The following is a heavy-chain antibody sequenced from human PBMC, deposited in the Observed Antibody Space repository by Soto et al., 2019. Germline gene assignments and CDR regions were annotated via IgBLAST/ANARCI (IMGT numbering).Heavy chain of an antibody. CDR2: ISDDGSRT. D-gene: IGHD3-16*01. CDR1: GFTFNTFE. CDR3: VKGGWLDF. J-gene: IGHJ5*01. V-gene: IGHV3-23*01. Sequence: EVQLLESGGGLVQPGGSLRLSCAASGFTFNTFEMSWVRQAPGRGLGWVSFISDDGSRTYYADAVKGRFTISRANSKYTLYLQMNSLTVEDTAVYACVKGGWLDFWGQGPLVTVSS.